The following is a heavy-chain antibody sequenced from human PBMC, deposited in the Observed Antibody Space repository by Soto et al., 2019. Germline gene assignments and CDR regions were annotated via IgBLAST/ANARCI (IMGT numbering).Heavy chain of an antibody. J-gene: IGHJ5*02. V-gene: IGHV1-8*01. Sequence: ASVKVSCKASGYTFTSYDINWVRQATGQWLEWMGVINPHGGITAYAQKFKGRVTLTRDTSASTVYMEVSSLTSEDTAMYYCARSSGGNFGIIIEGTNWFAPWGQGTLVTVSS. CDR1: GYTFTSYD. CDR3: ARSSGGNFGIIIEGTNWFAP. D-gene: IGHD1-26*01. CDR2: INPHGGIT.